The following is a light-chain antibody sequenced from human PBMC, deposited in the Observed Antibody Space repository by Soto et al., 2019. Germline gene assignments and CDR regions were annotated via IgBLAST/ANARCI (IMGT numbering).Light chain of an antibody. CDR1: SSNIGSNT. CDR3: AACDVCLIGYV. J-gene: IGLJ1*01. V-gene: IGLV1-44*01. Sequence: QSMLTQPPSASGTPVQRVTISCSGSSSNIGSNTVNWYQQVPGTAPKLLIYSNNQRPSGVPDRFSGSKSGTSASLAISGLQSEDEADYYCAACDVCLIGYVYGTGTKVTVL. CDR2: SNN.